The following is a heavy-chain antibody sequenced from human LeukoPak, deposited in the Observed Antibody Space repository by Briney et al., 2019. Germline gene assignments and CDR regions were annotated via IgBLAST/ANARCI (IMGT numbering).Heavy chain of an antibody. CDR2: IYYSGST. J-gene: IGHJ5*02. CDR1: GGSISSYY. D-gene: IGHD3-3*01. V-gene: IGHV4-59*01. Sequence: SETLSLTCTVSGGSISSYYWSWIRQPPGKGLEWIGYIYYSGSTNYNPSLKSRVAISVDMSKNQFSLKLSSVTAADTAVYYCARGGPPVTIFGVVISWFDPWGQGTLVTVSS. CDR3: ARGGPPVTIFGVVISWFDP.